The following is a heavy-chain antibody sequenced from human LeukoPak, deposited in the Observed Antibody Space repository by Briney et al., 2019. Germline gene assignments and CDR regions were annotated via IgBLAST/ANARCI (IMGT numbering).Heavy chain of an antibody. CDR1: GFTFSSYW. J-gene: IGHJ4*02. Sequence: GGSLRLSCAASGFTFSSYWMHWFRQAPGKGLVWVSRINSDGSSTSYADSVKGRFTISRDNAKNTLYLQMNSLRAEDTAVYYCARAYDIWSGYPDYWGQGTLVTVSS. D-gene: IGHD3-3*01. CDR3: ARAYDIWSGYPDY. V-gene: IGHV3-74*01. CDR2: INSDGSST.